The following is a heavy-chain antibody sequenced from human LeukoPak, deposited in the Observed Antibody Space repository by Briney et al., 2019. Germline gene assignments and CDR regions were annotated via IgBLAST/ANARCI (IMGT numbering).Heavy chain of an antibody. V-gene: IGHV3-30*19. CDR1: GFPFSAYA. D-gene: IGHD3-22*01. CDR2: ISYDGSNK. Sequence: PGGSLRLSCAASGFPFSAYAMHWVRQAPGKGLEWVAVISYDGSNKYYADSVKGRFTISRDNSKNTLYLQMNSLRAEDTAVYYCARDRGTMIVVVTIDYWGQGTLVTVSS. CDR3: ARDRGTMIVVVTIDY. J-gene: IGHJ4*02.